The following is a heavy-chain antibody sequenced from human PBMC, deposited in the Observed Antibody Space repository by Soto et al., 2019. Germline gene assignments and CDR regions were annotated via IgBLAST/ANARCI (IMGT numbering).Heavy chain of an antibody. J-gene: IGHJ6*03. D-gene: IGHD3-10*01. Sequence: TSETLSLTCTVSGGSISSGGYYWSWIRQHPGKGLEWIGYIYYSGSTYYNPSLKSRVTISVDTSKNQFSLKLSSVTAADTAVYYCARDGSYYGSGSPVVYMDVWGKGTTVTVSS. CDR2: IYYSGST. V-gene: IGHV4-31*02. CDR1: GGSISSGGYY. CDR3: ARDGSYYGSGSPVVYMDV.